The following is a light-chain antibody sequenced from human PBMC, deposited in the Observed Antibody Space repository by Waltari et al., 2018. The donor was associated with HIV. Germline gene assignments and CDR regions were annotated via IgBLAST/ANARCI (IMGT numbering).Light chain of an antibody. V-gene: IGLV2-11*01. CDR2: EVS. Sequence: QSALTQPRSVSGSPGQAVTISCTGTSNDVGDYKYVSWYQQHPGKAPKLMIYEVSQRPSGVPDRFSGSKSGNTASLTVSGLQAEDEAYYYCSSYAGSDNYVVFGGGTKLTVL. CDR1: SNDVGDYKY. J-gene: IGLJ2*01. CDR3: SSYAGSDNYVV.